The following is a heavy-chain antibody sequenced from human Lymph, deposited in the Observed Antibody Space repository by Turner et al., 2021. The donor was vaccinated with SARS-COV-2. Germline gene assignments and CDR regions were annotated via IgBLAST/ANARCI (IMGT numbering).Heavy chain of an antibody. V-gene: IGHV4-59*01. CDR1: GGSMNSNY. Sequence: QVQLQASRARLVKPLETLSPTCIVSGGSMNSNYWSWIRQPPGKRLEWIGYIYYRGSTNYNPTLESRVTISVDTSRNQFSLNLTSVTAADTAIYYCARETVNNWVDPWGQGTLVTVSS. CDR2: IYYRGST. CDR3: ARETVNNWVDP. D-gene: IGHD2-21*02. J-gene: IGHJ5*02.